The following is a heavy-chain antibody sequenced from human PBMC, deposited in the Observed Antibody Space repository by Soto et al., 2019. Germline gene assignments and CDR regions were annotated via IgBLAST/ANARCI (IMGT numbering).Heavy chain of an antibody. Sequence: ASVKVSCKASGYTFTSYYMHWVRQAPGQGLEWMGIINPSGGSTSYAQKFQGRVPMTRDTSTSTVYMELSSLRSEDTAVYYCARQLYDYIWGSYPHFDYWGQGTLVTVSS. CDR1: GYTFTSYY. CDR3: ARQLYDYIWGSYPHFDY. V-gene: IGHV1-46*03. J-gene: IGHJ4*02. CDR2: INPSGGST. D-gene: IGHD3-16*02.